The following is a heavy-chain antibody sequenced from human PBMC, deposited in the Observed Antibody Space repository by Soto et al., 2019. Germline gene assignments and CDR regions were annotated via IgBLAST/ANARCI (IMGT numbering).Heavy chain of an antibody. Sequence: GGSLRLSCAASGFTFSTYGMHWVRQAPGKGLEWVAVISYDGSNKYYADSVKGRFTISRDNSKNTLYLQMNSLRAEDTAVYYCAKDSAAGTNPLCYWGQGTLVTVSS. D-gene: IGHD6-13*01. CDR2: ISYDGSNK. J-gene: IGHJ4*02. CDR3: AKDSAAGTNPLCY. V-gene: IGHV3-30*18. CDR1: GFTFSTYG.